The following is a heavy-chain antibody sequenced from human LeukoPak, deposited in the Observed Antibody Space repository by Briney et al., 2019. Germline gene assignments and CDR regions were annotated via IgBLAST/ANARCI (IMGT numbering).Heavy chain of an antibody. CDR1: GFIFSSYA. V-gene: IGHV3-48*04. CDR2: ISGGGSTK. CDR3: ARENFGVTAPYDAFDI. Sequence: QPGGSLRLSCAASGFIFSSYAMSWVRQAPGKGLEWVSYISGGGSTKSYTDSVKGRFTISRDNAKNSLYLQMNSLRAEDTAVYYCARENFGVTAPYDAFDIWGQGTMVTVSS. D-gene: IGHD3-3*01. J-gene: IGHJ3*02.